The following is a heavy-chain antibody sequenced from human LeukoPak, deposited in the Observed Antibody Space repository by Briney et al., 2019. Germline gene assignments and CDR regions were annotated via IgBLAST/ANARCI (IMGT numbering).Heavy chain of an antibody. J-gene: IGHJ6*04. CDR1: GFTLSSYW. CDR2: ISSSGSTI. CDR3: AELGITMIGGV. Sequence: GGSLRLSCAASGFTLSSYWMNWVRQAPGKGLEWVSYISSSGSTIYYADSVKGRFTISRDNAKNSLYLQMNSLRAEDTAVYYCAELGITMIGGVWGKGTTVTISS. V-gene: IGHV3-48*04. D-gene: IGHD3-10*02.